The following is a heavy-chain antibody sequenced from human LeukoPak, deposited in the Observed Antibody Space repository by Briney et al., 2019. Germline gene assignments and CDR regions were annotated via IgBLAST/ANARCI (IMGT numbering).Heavy chain of an antibody. V-gene: IGHV3-33*01. J-gene: IGHJ4*01. CDR2: IWYDGSNK. Sequence: GRSLRLSCAASGITFRNYGMHWVRQAPGKGLEWVAVIWYDGSNKDYADSVKGRFTVSRDNSRDTLFLQKNSLRVEDTVVYSGAPIRATQYFDYGGQEPWSASPQ. D-gene: IGHD2-15*01. CDR3: APIRATQYFDY. CDR1: GITFRNYG.